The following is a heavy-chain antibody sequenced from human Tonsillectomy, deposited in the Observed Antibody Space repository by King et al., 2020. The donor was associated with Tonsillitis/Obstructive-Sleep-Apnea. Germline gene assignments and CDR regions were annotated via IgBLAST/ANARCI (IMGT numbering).Heavy chain of an antibody. Sequence: PLVQSGAEMKKPGASVRVSCQASGYTFTNYDITWVRQAPGQGLEWMGWSRPYDGDTNYAQKLQGRVTMTSDTSTTTAYMELRSLRSDDTAVYYCARDYYDSSGYYHGYFQHWGQGTLVTVSS. V-gene: IGHV1-18*01. CDR3: ARDYYDSSGYYHGYFQH. J-gene: IGHJ1*01. CDR1: GYTFTNYD. D-gene: IGHD3-22*01. CDR2: SRPYDGDT.